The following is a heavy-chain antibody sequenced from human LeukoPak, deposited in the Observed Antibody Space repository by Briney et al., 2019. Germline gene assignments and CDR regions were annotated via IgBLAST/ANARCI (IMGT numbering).Heavy chain of an antibody. CDR2: FYPEDGET. CDR3: AILLEDYAFSTGSAKDY. CDR1: GYTLIELS. Sequence: GASVKVSCKVSGYTLIELSMHWVRQAPGKGLEWMGGFYPEDGETIYAQKFQGRVTMTEDTSTDTAYMELSSLRSDDTAVYYCAILLEDYAFSTGSAKDYWGQGTLVTVSS. D-gene: IGHD3-3*01. J-gene: IGHJ4*02. V-gene: IGHV1-24*01.